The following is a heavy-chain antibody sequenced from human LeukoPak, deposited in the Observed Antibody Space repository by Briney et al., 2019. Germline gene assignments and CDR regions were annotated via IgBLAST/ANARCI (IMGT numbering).Heavy chain of an antibody. Sequence: GASVKVSCKASGGTFSSYAISWVRQAPGQGLEWMGRIIPILGIANYAQKFQGRVTITADKSTSTAYMELSSLRSEDTAVYYCARGRGGKTPNYFDYWGQGTLVTVSS. CDR1: GGTFSSYA. D-gene: IGHD4-23*01. CDR2: IIPILGIA. CDR3: ARGRGGKTPNYFDY. V-gene: IGHV1-69*04. J-gene: IGHJ4*02.